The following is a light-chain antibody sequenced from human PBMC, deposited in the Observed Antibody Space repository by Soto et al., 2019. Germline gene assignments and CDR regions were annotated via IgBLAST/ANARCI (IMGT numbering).Light chain of an antibody. CDR1: QSVSDN. J-gene: IGKJ2*01. CDR3: HQSNNWPYT. Sequence: VMTQSPATLSVSPGERVTLSCRASQSVSDNLAWYQQKPGQAPRLLIYRASTRATGIPARFSGSGSGTEFTLTISSLQSEDFAVYFCHQSNNWPYTFGQGTKLDIK. CDR2: RAS. V-gene: IGKV3-15*01.